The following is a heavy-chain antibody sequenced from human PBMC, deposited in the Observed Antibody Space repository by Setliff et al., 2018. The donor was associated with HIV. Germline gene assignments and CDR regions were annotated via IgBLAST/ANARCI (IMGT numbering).Heavy chain of an antibody. CDR2: GTNTGDT. CDR3: ARVRLTMIMMVDYFDQ. V-gene: IGHV4-4*07. D-gene: IGHD3-22*01. CDR1: GGSISSYY. J-gene: IGHJ4*02. Sequence: SETLSLTCTVSGGSISSYYWSWIRQPAGKGLEWIGRGTNTGDTSYNPSLKSRVTLSADTSKNQLSLSLTSLTTADTAVYYCARVRLTMIMMVDYFDQWGQGTLVTVSS.